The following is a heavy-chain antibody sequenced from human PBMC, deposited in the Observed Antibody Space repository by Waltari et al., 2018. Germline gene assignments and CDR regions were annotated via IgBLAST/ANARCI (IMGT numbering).Heavy chain of an antibody. D-gene: IGHD3-10*01. CDR3: AREFQVWFRVYYYGMDV. V-gene: IGHV3-7*01. J-gene: IGHJ6*02. CDR2: IKQDGSEK. CDR1: GFTFSSYW. Sequence: EVQLVESGGGLVQPGGSLRLSCAASGFTFSSYWMSWVRQAPGKGLDWVANIKQDGSEKYYVDSVKGRFTISRDNAKNSLYLQMNSLRAEDTAVYYCAREFQVWFRVYYYGMDVWGQGTTVTVSS.